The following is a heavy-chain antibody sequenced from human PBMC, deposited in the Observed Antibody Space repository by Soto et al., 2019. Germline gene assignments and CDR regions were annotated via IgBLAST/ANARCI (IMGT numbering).Heavy chain of an antibody. V-gene: IGHV4-34*01. CDR3: ARHTPAISNSDT. CDR1: GGSFSGYY. Sequence: SETLSLTCAVYGGSFSGYYWSWIRQPPGKGLEWIGEINHSGSTNYNPSLKSRVTISVDTSKNQFSLKLSSVTAADTAVYYCARHTPAISNSDTWCLRTAVPVSS. D-gene: IGHD2-15*01. J-gene: IGHJ5*02. CDR2: INHSGST.